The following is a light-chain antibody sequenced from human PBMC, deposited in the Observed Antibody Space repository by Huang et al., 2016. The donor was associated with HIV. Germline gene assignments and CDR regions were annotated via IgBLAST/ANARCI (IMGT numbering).Light chain of an antibody. J-gene: IGKJ2*01. V-gene: IGKV3-11*01. CDR1: QSICTY. CDR3: QQRNNWPPTYT. CDR2: DAS. Sequence: DIVLTQSPASLSLSPGGRATLSCRASQSICTYLAWYQQKPGQSPRLLIYDASNRATGIPAKFRGSGSGTDFTLTINSLEPEDSAVYYCQQRNNWPPTYTFGQGTKLEIK.